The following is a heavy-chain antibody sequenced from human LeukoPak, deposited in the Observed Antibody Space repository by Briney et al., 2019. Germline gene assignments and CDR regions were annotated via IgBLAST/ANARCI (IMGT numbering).Heavy chain of an antibody. V-gene: IGHV1-46*01. CDR3: AREGPYSDSSRSRFDY. J-gene: IGHJ4*02. Sequence: ASVKVSCKASGYTFTSYYMHWVRQAPGQGLEWMGIINPSGGSTSYAQKFQGRVTLTRDTSTSTVYMELTSLRSEDTAIYYCAREGPYSDSSRSRFDYWGQGTLATVSS. D-gene: IGHD6-6*01. CDR1: GYTFTSYY. CDR2: INPSGGST.